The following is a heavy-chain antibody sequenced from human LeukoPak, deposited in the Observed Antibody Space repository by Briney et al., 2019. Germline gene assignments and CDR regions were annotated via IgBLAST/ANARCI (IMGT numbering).Heavy chain of an antibody. CDR1: GYTFTGYC. CDR2: INPNSGGT. Sequence: GASVKVSCKASGYTFTGYCMHWVRQAPGQGLEWMGWINPNSGGTNYAQKFQGRVTMTRDTSISTAYMELSRLRSDDTAVYYCAREAPRYSSSWSYFDYWGQGTLVTVSS. CDR3: AREAPRYSSSWSYFDY. D-gene: IGHD6-13*01. J-gene: IGHJ4*02. V-gene: IGHV1-2*02.